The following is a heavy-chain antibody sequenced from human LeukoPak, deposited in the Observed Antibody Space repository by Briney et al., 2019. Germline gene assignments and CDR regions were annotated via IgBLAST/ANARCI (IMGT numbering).Heavy chain of an antibody. J-gene: IGHJ4*02. CDR3: AKGVRYYDSSGYYEY. CDR2: ISGSGGST. D-gene: IGHD3-22*01. Sequence: VGSLRLSCAASGFTFSSYAMSWVRQAPGKGLEWVSAISGSGGSTYYADSVKGRFTISRDNSKNTLYLQMNSLRAEDTAVYYCAKGVRYYDSSGYYEYWGQGTLVTVSS. CDR1: GFTFSSYA. V-gene: IGHV3-23*01.